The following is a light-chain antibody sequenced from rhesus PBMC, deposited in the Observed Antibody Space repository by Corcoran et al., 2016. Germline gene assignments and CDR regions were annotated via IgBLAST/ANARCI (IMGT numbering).Light chain of an antibody. Sequence: DIVMTQTPLSLPVTPGEPASISCRSSQSLLHTDGYTYLDWYLQKPGQSPQLLIYGGSTRASGVPDRFSGKGSGTDFTLKISKVEAEDVGVYYCMQHKALPYSFGQGTKVEIK. CDR1: QSLLHTDGYTY. CDR3: MQHKALPYS. V-gene: IGKV2-61*01. J-gene: IGKJ2*01. CDR2: GGS.